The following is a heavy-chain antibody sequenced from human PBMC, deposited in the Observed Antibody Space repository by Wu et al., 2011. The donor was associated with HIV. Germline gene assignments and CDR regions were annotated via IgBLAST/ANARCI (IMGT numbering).Heavy chain of an antibody. CDR2: INSSSGTT. D-gene: IGHD3-10*01. CDR1: GGTFSSYA. Sequence: QVQLVQSGAEVKKPGSSVKVSCKASGGTFSSYAISWVRQAPGQGLEWMGIINSSSGTTKYAQKFQGRVTLTRDTSTSTVYMELRSLRFEDTAVYYCARAVSSESKTLGDAFDIWGQGTMLTVSS. CDR3: ARAVSSESKTLGDAFDI. V-gene: IGHV1-46*01. J-gene: IGHJ3*02.